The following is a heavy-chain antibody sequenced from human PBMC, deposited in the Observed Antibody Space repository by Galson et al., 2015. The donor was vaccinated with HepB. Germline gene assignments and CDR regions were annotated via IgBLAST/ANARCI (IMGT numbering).Heavy chain of an antibody. CDR1: GFTFRNYG. J-gene: IGHJ6*03. Sequence: SLRLSCAASGFTFRNYGIHWVRQAPGKGLEWVAIIYYDGRHKNYTDSVKGRFTVSRDNSKNTVYLQMSSLRIEDTALYFCARDAAVWNDGRDKSSQHYMDVWGKGTTVIVS. CDR2: IYYDGRHK. CDR3: ARDAAVWNDGRDKSSQHYMDV. D-gene: IGHD1-1*01. V-gene: IGHV3-33*01.